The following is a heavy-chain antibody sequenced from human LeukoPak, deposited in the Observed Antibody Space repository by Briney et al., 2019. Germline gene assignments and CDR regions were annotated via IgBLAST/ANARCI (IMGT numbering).Heavy chain of an antibody. CDR3: AKDLENSISWYGDAFDI. D-gene: IGHD6-13*01. J-gene: IGHJ3*02. CDR1: GFTFSNYA. CDR2: ITARADST. Sequence: GGSLRLSCAASGFTFSNYAMSWVRQAPGKGLEWVSGITARADSTYYADSVKGRVTISRDNSKNTLFLQLNSLRAEDTAVYYCAKDLENSISWYGDAFDIWGQGTMVTASS. V-gene: IGHV3-23*01.